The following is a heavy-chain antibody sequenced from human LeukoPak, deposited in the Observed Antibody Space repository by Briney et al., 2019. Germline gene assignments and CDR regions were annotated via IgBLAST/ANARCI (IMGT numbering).Heavy chain of an antibody. V-gene: IGHV3-7*01. J-gene: IGHJ4*02. CDR3: ARDFSRFYYDFWSGPRFDY. CDR2: IKQDGSEK. Sequence: PGGSLRLSCAASGFTFSSYWMSWVRQAPGKGLEWVANIKQDGSEKYYVDSVKGRFTISRDNAKNSLYLQMNSLRAEDTAVYYCARDFSRFYYDFWSGPRFDYWGQGTLVTVSS. CDR1: GFTFSSYW. D-gene: IGHD3-3*01.